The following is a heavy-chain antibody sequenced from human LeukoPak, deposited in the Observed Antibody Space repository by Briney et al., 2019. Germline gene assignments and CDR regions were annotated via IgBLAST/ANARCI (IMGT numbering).Heavy chain of an antibody. V-gene: IGHV4-59*08. Sequence: SETLSLTCTVSGGSISSYYWSWIRQPPGKGLEWIEYIYYSGSTNYNPSLKSRVTISVDTSKNQFSLKLSSVTAADTAVYNCARLGIAAAQWGQGTLVTVSS. CDR1: GGSISSYY. CDR2: IYYSGST. J-gene: IGHJ4*02. D-gene: IGHD6-13*01. CDR3: ARLGIAAAQ.